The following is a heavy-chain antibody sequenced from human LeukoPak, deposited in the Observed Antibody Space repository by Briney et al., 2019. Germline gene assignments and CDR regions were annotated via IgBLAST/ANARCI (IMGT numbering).Heavy chain of an antibody. CDR1: GGSISSSSYY. D-gene: IGHD2-2*01. J-gene: IGHJ4*02. Sequence: SETLSLTCTVSGGSISSSSYYWGWIRQPPGKGLVWIGSIYYSGSTYYNPSLKSRVTISVDTSKNQFSLKLSSVAAADTAVYYCASGSWWRGDIVVVPAVMIEYWGQGTLVTVSS. V-gene: IGHV4-39*01. CDR2: IYYSGST. CDR3: ASGSWWRGDIVVVPAVMIEY.